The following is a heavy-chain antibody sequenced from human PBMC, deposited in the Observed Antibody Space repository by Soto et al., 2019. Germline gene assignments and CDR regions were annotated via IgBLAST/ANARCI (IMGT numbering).Heavy chain of an antibody. CDR1: GFTFTSYA. CDR2: ISGSGGST. Sequence: GSLRLSCAASGFTFTSYAMSWVRQAPGKGLEWVSAISGSGGSTYYADSVKGRFTLSRDNSKNTLYLQMNSLRAEDTAVYYCAKGQATTGPNLRFDCWGQGALVTVSS. D-gene: IGHD1-1*01. CDR3: AKGQATTGPNLRFDC. V-gene: IGHV3-23*01. J-gene: IGHJ4*02.